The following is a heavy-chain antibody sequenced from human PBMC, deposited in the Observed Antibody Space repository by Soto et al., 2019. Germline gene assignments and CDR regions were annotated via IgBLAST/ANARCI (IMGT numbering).Heavy chain of an antibody. CDR1: GVSIGSHDW. CDR3: ATRDTGRVY. V-gene: IGHV4-4*02. CDR2: SHQSGNT. D-gene: IGHD5-18*01. Sequence: QVQLQESGPGLVKPSGTLSLTCAVSGVSIGSHDWWTWVRQPPGKGPEWIGESHQSGNTNYISSLESRVTISLDKSKNHFSLRLSSVTVADTAVYYCATRDTGRVYWGQGTLVTVSS. J-gene: IGHJ4*02.